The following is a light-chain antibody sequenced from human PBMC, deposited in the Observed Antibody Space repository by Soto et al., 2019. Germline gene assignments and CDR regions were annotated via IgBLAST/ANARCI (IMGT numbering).Light chain of an antibody. Sequence: DIQMTQSPSSLFASVGDRITITCRASQSIRSFLNWYQQKPGKAPKLLIYGASSLQSGVPSRFSGSGSGTDFTLTITSLQPEDFATYYCPQSDSPPITFGQGTRLEIK. J-gene: IGKJ5*01. CDR2: GAS. V-gene: IGKV1-39*01. CDR3: PQSDSPPIT. CDR1: QSIRSF.